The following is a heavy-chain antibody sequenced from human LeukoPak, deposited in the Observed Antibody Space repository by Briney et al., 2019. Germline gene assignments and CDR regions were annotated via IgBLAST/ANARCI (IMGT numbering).Heavy chain of an antibody. J-gene: IGHJ4*02. D-gene: IGHD5-12*01. CDR2: TSSSGGAT. Sequence: GESLRLSCAASGFIFSDYYMSWIRQVPGKGLEWVSYTSSSGGATYYAGFVKGRFTVSRDNAQNSLSLQMNSLRVEDTAVYYCARDRQVHTSVDSVEYWGQGALVTVSS. CDR3: ARDRQVHTSVDSVEY. V-gene: IGHV3-11*01. CDR1: GFIFSDYY.